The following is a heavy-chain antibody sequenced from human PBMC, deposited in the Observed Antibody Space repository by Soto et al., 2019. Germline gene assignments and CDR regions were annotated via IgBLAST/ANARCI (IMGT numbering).Heavy chain of an antibody. CDR3: AREGDYDYVWGSYRPLYYFDY. CDR1: GFTFSDYY. V-gene: IGHV3-11*01. CDR2: ISSSGSTI. D-gene: IGHD3-16*02. J-gene: IGHJ4*02. Sequence: QVQLVESGGGLVKPGGSLRLSCAASGFTFSDYYMSWIRQAPGKGLEWVSYISSSGSTIYYADSVKGRFTISRDNAKNSLYLQMNSLRAEDTAVYYCAREGDYDYVWGSYRPLYYFDYWGQGTLVTVSS.